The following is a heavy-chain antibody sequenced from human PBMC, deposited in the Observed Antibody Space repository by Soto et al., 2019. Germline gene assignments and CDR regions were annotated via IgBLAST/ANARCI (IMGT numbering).Heavy chain of an antibody. V-gene: IGHV1-46*01. CDR2: INPSGGST. CDR3: ARAVPWT. J-gene: IGHJ5*02. CDR1: WYTFTSYY. Sequence: SAKVSFRASWYTFTSYYMHWVRQAPGQGLEWMGIINPSGGSTSYAQKFQGRVTMTRDTSTSTVYMELSSLRSEDTAVYYCARAVPWTWGQGTLVTVSS. D-gene: IGHD1-1*01.